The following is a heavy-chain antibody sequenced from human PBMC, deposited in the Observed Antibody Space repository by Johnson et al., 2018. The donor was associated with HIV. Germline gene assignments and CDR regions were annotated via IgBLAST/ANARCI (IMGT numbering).Heavy chain of an antibody. D-gene: IGHD2-21*02. CDR1: GFPVSGDY. V-gene: IGHV3-66*04. CDR3: ARLRQEANCGGDCHGAI. J-gene: IGHJ3*02. CDR2: IYNDGTT. Sequence: VQLVESGGGLVRPGGSLRLSCAASGFPVSGDYMSWVRQTPRKGLEWVSLIYNDGTTYYADSVKGRFTISRDNSRNTLYLQMNRLSADDTAIYYCARLRQEANCGGDCHGAIWGQGTMVTVAS.